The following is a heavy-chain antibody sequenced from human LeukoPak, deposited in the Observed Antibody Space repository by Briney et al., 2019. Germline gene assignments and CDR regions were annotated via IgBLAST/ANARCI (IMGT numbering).Heavy chain of an antibody. CDR3: ATTSYYSNWFDP. D-gene: IGHD3-10*01. CDR1: GYTLTELS. V-gene: IGHV1-24*01. CDR2: FDPEDGET. J-gene: IGHJ5*02. Sequence: ASVKVSCKVSGYTLTELSMHWVRQAPGKGLEWMGGFDPEDGETIYAQKFQGRVTMTEDTSTDTAYMELSSLRSEDTAVYYCATTSYYSNWFDPWGQGTLVTVSS.